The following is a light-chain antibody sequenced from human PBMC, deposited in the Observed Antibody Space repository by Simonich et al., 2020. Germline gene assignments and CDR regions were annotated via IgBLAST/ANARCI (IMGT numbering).Light chain of an antibody. CDR2: DVS. Sequence: QSALTQPASVSGSPGQSITISCTGTSSDVGSYNLVSWYQQHQGKAPKLMIYDVSKRPAGVPDRFSGSKSGNTASLTISGLQAEDEADYYCCSYAGSYTLVFGGGTKLTVL. CDR1: SSDVGSYNL. J-gene: IGLJ3*02. V-gene: IGLV2-11*01. CDR3: CSYAGSYTLV.